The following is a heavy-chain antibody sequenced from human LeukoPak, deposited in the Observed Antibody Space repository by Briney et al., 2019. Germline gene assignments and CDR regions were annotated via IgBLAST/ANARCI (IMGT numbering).Heavy chain of an antibody. CDR1: GGSISSHY. J-gene: IGHJ6*03. Sequence: SSETLSLTCTVSGGSISSHYWSWIRQPPEKGLEWIGYIYYSGSTNYNPSLKSRVTISVDTSKNQFSLKLSSVTAADTAVYYCARESDKTNYYYYYYMDVWGKGTTVTVSS. CDR2: IYYSGST. D-gene: IGHD1-14*01. CDR3: ARESDKTNYYYYYYMDV. V-gene: IGHV4-59*11.